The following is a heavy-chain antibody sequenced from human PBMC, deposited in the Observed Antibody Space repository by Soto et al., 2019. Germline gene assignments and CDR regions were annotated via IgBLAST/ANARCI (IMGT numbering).Heavy chain of an antibody. J-gene: IGHJ4*02. CDR3: AKIPLGLLQPGDY. CDR1: GFTFSSYG. CDR2: VSHDGSNK. Sequence: GGSLRLSCAASGFTFSSYGMHWVRQAPGKGLEWVAVVSHDGSNKKYADSVKGRFTISRDNSKNTVYLQMNSLRAEDTAVYYCAKIPLGLLQPGDYWGQGTLVTVSS. D-gene: IGHD1-26*01. V-gene: IGHV3-30*18.